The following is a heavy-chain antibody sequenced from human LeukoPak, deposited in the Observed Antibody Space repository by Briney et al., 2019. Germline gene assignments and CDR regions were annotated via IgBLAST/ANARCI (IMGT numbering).Heavy chain of an antibody. V-gene: IGHV3-30*02. CDR2: IRYDGSNK. D-gene: IGHD3-16*01. Sequence: PGGSLRLSCAASGFTFSSYGMHWVRQAPGKGLEWVAFIRYDGSNKYYADSVKGRFTISRDNSKNSLYLQMNSLRAEDTAVYYCAKDPRRGALSAGYMDVWGKGTTVTISS. CDR3: AKDPRRGALSAGYMDV. J-gene: IGHJ6*03. CDR1: GFTFSSYG.